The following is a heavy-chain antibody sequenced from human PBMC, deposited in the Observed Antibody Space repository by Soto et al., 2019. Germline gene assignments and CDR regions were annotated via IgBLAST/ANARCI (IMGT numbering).Heavy chain of an antibody. Sequence: QVQLQESGPRLVSPSQTLSLTSTVSGGSISSAAYCWSWIRQSPDKGLEWIGHIYDGGTTYSSPSLKVRVTISADTSETQFSIKLNSVSAADTPVYYCARGPSGDKVDYWGQGIQVTVSS. CDR1: GGSISSAAYC. D-gene: IGHD7-27*01. CDR2: IYDGGTT. V-gene: IGHV4-30-4*01. J-gene: IGHJ4*02. CDR3: ARGPSGDKVDY.